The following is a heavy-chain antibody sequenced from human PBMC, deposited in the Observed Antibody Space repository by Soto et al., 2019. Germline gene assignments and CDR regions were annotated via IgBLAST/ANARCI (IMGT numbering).Heavy chain of an antibody. J-gene: IGHJ3*02. CDR2: IYYSGST. Sequence: QVQLQESGPGLVKPSETLSLTCTVSGGSINSYYWSWIRQPPGKGLEWIGYIYYSGSTNYNPSLKSRANISVDTSKNQFTLKLSSVTAADTAVYYCARVPGQWLGGYAFDIWGQGTMVTVSS. CDR1: GGSINSYY. CDR3: ARVPGQWLGGYAFDI. V-gene: IGHV4-59*01. D-gene: IGHD6-19*01.